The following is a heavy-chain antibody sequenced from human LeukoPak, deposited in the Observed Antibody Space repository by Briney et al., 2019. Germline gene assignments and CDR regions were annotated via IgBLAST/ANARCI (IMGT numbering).Heavy chain of an antibody. J-gene: IGHJ3*02. V-gene: IGHV4-4*02. D-gene: IGHD1-26*01. Sequence: SETLSLTCAVSGASISSTKWWSWVRQPPGKGLEWIGEIYHSGSINYNPSLKSRVTISVDTSKNQFSLKLSSVTAADTAVYYCARTYSEWEPLPYGAFDIWGQGTMVTVSS. CDR3: ARTYSEWEPLPYGAFDI. CDR2: IYHSGSI. CDR1: GASISSTKW.